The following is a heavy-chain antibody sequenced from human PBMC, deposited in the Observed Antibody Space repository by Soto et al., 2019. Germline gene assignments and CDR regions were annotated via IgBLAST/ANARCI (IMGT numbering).Heavy chain of an antibody. CDR2: ISGSGGST. V-gene: IGHV3-23*01. CDR3: AKRAGYSSGCLDY. CDR1: GFTFSSYA. Sequence: PGGSLRLSCTASGFTFSSYAMSWVRQVPGKGLEWVSTISGSGGSTYYTDSVKGRFTISRDNSKNTLYLQMNSLRVEDTAVYYCAKRAGYSSGCLDYCGQGTLVTVSS. J-gene: IGHJ4*02. D-gene: IGHD2-15*01.